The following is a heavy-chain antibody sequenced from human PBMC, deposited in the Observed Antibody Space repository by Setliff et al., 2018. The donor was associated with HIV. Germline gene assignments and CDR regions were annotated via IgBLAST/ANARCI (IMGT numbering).Heavy chain of an antibody. D-gene: IGHD3-10*02. CDR1: GFTFSSYA. J-gene: IGHJ4*02. V-gene: IGHV3-23*01. Sequence: GGSLRLSCSASGFTFSSYAMSWVRQAPGKGLEWVSVISGTGGSTYYADSVKGRFTISRDNSKNTLSLQMNSLKAEDTAVYYCARENYYVTEYWGQGTLVTVSS. CDR3: ARENYYVTEY. CDR2: ISGTGGST.